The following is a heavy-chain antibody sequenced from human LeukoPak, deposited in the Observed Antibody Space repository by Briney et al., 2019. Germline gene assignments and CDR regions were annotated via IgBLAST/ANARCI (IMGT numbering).Heavy chain of an antibody. CDR2: TYYRSTWYN. CDR3: ARRLTQYDCFDP. J-gene: IGHJ5*02. D-gene: IGHD2-2*01. CDR1: GDSVSSNSVT. Sequence: QTLSLTCAISGDSVSSNSVTWNWIRQSPSRGLEWLGRTYYRSTWYNDYAVSVRGRITVNPDASKNQFSLHLNSVTPEDTAVYYCARRLTQYDCFDPWGQGILVTVSS. V-gene: IGHV6-1*01.